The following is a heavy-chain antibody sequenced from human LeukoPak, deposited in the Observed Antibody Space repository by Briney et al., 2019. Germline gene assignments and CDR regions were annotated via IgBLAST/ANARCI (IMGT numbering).Heavy chain of an antibody. V-gene: IGHV3-21*04. CDR1: GFTFSSYN. J-gene: IGHJ4*02. Sequence: GGSLRLSCAASGFTFSSYNMNWVRQAPGKGLEWVSSISTSSNYRYYADSVKGRFTISRDNAKKLLYLQMNSLRAEDTALYYCARGLYGSGSYSSWDYWGQGTLVTVSS. CDR3: ARGLYGSGSYSSWDY. D-gene: IGHD3-10*01. CDR2: ISTSSNYR.